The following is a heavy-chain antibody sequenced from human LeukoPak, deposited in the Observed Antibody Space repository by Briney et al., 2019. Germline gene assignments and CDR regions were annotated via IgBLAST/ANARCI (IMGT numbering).Heavy chain of an antibody. D-gene: IGHD3-22*01. Sequence: PGGSLRLSCAASGFTFSSYAMHWVRQAPGKGLEWVAVISYDGSNKYYADSVKGRFTISRDNSKNTLYLQMNSLRAEDTAVYYCARAQLGRVVVITSIPPDYWGQGTLVTVSS. CDR2: ISYDGSNK. J-gene: IGHJ4*02. CDR1: GFTFSSYA. V-gene: IGHV3-30-3*01. CDR3: ARAQLGRVVVITSIPPDY.